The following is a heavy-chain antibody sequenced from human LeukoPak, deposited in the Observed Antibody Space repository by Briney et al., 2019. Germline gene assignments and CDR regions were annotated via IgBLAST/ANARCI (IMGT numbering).Heavy chain of an antibody. J-gene: IGHJ5*02. CDR1: GDSISSYY. CDR2: IYYTGST. D-gene: IGHD3-22*01. CDR3: AMMVPADYYDSSGFDP. V-gene: IGHV4-59*08. Sequence: SETLSLTCPVFGDSISSYYWSWIRQPPGQGLEWIGYIYYTGSTNYTPSLKSRVTISVDTSKNQFSLKLSSVTAADTAVYYCAMMVPADYYDSSGFDPWGQGTLVTVSS.